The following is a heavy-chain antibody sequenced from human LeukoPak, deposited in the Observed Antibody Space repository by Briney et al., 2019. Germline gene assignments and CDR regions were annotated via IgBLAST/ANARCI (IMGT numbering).Heavy chain of an antibody. J-gene: IGHJ5*02. CDR2: IYPGDSDT. D-gene: IGHD4-17*01. CDR1: GYTFTTSW. Sequence: GESLKISCKGSGYTFTTSWIGWVRQMPGKGLEWMGIIYPGDSDTRYSPSFQGQVTISADKSISTAYLQWSSLKASDTAMYYCARTYGDYVDWFDPWGQGTLVTVSS. V-gene: IGHV5-51*01. CDR3: ARTYGDYVDWFDP.